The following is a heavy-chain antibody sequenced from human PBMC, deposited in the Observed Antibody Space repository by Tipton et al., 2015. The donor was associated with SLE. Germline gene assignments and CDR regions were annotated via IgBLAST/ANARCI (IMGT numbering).Heavy chain of an antibody. CDR2: IYYSGST. Sequence: TLSLTCTVSGDSISSHYWSWIRQPPGKGLEWIGYIYYSGSTNYNPSLQSRASISVDRSKNQFSLKLTSVTAADTAVYYCARGSDGEYVRYFDVWGPGTLVTVSS. CDR3: ARGSDGEYVRYFDV. V-gene: IGHV4-59*11. D-gene: IGHD4-17*01. J-gene: IGHJ2*01. CDR1: GDSISSHY.